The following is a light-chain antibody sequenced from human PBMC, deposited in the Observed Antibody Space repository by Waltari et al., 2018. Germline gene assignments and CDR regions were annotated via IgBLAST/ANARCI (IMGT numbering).Light chain of an antibody. CDR3: QHYVRLPVA. CDR1: QSVGRT. CDR2: GAS. J-gene: IGKJ1*01. Sequence: EIVLTQSLGTLSLSPGERATLSCRASQSVGRTLAWYQQKPGQAPRLLIYGASNRATGTPDRFSGSGSGTDFSLTISRLDPADFAVYYCQHYVRLPVAFGQGTTVEIK. V-gene: IGKV3-20*01.